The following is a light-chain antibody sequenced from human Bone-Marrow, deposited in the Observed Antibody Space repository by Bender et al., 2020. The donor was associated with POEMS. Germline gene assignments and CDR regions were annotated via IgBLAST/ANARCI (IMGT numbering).Light chain of an antibody. CDR3: GTWHSSLSAWV. V-gene: IGLV1-51*01. CDR2: DNN. CDR1: DSNFGGNN. Sequence: QSVLTQPPSASGTPGQSVIISCSGTDSNFGGNNVNWYQHLPGTAPKLLIYDNNKRPSGIPDRFSGSKSGTSATLDITGLQTGDEADYFCGTWHSSLSAWVFGGGTKLTVL. J-gene: IGLJ3*02.